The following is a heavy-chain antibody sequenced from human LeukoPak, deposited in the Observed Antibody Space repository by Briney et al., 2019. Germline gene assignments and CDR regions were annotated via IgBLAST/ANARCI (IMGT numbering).Heavy chain of an antibody. J-gene: IGHJ5*02. Sequence: ASVKVSCKASGYTFTGYYIHWVRQAPGQGLEWMGMINPSRGSTSYAQKFQGGLTMTRDTSTSTVYMELSSLRSEDTAVYYCTRGVQLERRYYNWFDPWGQGTLATVSS. CDR3: TRGVQLERRYYNWFDP. V-gene: IGHV1-46*01. D-gene: IGHD1-1*01. CDR2: INPSRGST. CDR1: GYTFTGYY.